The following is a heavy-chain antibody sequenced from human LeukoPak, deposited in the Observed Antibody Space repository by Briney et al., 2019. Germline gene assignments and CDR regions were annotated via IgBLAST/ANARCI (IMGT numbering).Heavy chain of an antibody. CDR3: AKYCTGGGCYRGMDV. CDR2: ITGTT. J-gene: IGHJ6*02. Sequence: PGGSLRLSCAASGFTFSSYAMSWVRQAPGKGLEWVSRITGTTFYADSVKGRFTISRDNSKNTLYLQVNSLRAEDTAVYFCAKYCTGGGCYRGMDVWGQGTTVTVSS. V-gene: IGHV3-23*01. D-gene: IGHD2-8*02. CDR1: GFTFSSYA.